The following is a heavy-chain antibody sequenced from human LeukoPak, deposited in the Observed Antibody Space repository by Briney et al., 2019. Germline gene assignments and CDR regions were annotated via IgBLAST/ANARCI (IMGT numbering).Heavy chain of an antibody. CDR3: ASKSYCSGGSCYSPYYYYYYMDV. D-gene: IGHD2-15*01. CDR1: GDSITNYY. V-gene: IGHV4-39*01. Sequence: PSETLSLTCTVSGDSITNYYWGWIRQPPGKGLEWIGSIYYSGSTYYNPSLKSRVTISVDTSKNQFSLKLSSVTAADTAVYYCASKSYCSGGSCYSPYYYYYYMDVWGKGTTVTISS. CDR2: IYYSGST. J-gene: IGHJ6*03.